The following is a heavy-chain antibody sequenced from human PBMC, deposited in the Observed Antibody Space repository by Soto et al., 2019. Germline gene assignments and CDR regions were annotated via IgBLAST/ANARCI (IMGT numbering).Heavy chain of an antibody. V-gene: IGHV1-46*01. Sequence: GASVKVSCKASGYTFTSYYMHWVRQAPGQGLEWMGIINPSDGSTSYAQKFQGRVTMTRDTSTSTVYMELSSLRPEDTAVYYCARDQGGYYDTSGYITLWLLGYFDYWGQGTLVTVSS. CDR1: GYTFTSYY. D-gene: IGHD3-22*01. J-gene: IGHJ4*02. CDR3: ARDQGGYYDTSGYITLWLLGYFDY. CDR2: INPSDGST.